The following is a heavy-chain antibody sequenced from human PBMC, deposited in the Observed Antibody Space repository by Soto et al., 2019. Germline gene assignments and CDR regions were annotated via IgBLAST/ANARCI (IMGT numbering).Heavy chain of an antibody. CDR3: ARDWGSGGSCYRSPYCHGFSFDI. CDR2: IIPILGIA. CDR1: GGTFSSYT. V-gene: IGHV1-69*04. D-gene: IGHD2-15*01. Sequence: ASVKVSCKASGGTFSSYTISWVRQAPGQGLEWMGRIIPILGIANYAQKFQGRVTITADKSTSTAYMELSSLRSEDTAVYYCARDWGSGGSCYRSPYCHGFSFDIWGQGTMVTVSS. J-gene: IGHJ3*02.